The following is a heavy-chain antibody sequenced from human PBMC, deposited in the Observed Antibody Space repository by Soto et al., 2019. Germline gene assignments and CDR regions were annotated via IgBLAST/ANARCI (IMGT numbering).Heavy chain of an antibody. J-gene: IGHJ4*02. CDR2: ITWSRISL. V-gene: IGHV3-9*01. D-gene: IGHD2-8*02. Sequence: LVESGGAAVQPGGSLRLSCATSGFTFDDYGIHWVRQTPAKGLEWVSGITWSRISLGYADSVKGRFTISRDNAKKSVYLQMNSLKPEDTALYYCAKEYYCTGGRCPFDYWGQGTLVSVSS. CDR3: AKEYYCTGGRCPFDY. CDR1: GFTFDDYG.